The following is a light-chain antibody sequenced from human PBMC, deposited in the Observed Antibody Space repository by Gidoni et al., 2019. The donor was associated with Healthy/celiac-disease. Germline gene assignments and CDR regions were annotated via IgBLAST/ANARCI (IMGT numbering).Light chain of an antibody. CDR3: GTWDSSLSAGV. J-gene: IGLJ3*02. V-gene: IGLV1-51*01. CDR1: SSNIGNNY. Sequence: QSVLTQPPSVSAAPGQKVTISCSGSSSNIGNNYVAWYQQLPGTAPKLLISATNKRPSGIPDRLSGSKSGTSATLGITGLQTGDEADYYCGTWDSSLSAGVFGGGTKLTVL. CDR2: ATN.